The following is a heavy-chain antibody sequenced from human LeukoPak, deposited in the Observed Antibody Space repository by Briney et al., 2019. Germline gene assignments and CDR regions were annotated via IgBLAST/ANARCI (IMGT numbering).Heavy chain of an antibody. CDR1: GYSFTTYW. Sequence: NPGESLKISWRGSGYSFTTYWIGWVRQMPGKGLEWMGIIYPGDSDNRYTPSFQGQVTMSADQSMITAYLQWSSLRASDTAMYYCARRQGCSSSSCPPDYWGQGTRVTVSP. J-gene: IGHJ4*02. CDR3: ARRQGCSSSSCPPDY. CDR2: IYPGDSDN. D-gene: IGHD2-2*01. V-gene: IGHV5-51*01.